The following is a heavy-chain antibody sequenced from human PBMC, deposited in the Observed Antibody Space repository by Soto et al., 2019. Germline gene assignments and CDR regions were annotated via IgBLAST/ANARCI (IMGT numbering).Heavy chain of an antibody. D-gene: IGHD6-6*01. V-gene: IGHV3-33*01. Sequence: QVQLVESGGGVVQPGRSLRLSCAASGFTFSSYGMHWVRQAPGKGLEWVAVIWYDGSNKYYADSVKGRFTISRDNSKNPLYLQMNSLRAEDTAVYYCARESNYDGMDVWGQGTTVTVSS. CDR3: ARESNYDGMDV. J-gene: IGHJ6*02. CDR1: GFTFSSYG. CDR2: IWYDGSNK.